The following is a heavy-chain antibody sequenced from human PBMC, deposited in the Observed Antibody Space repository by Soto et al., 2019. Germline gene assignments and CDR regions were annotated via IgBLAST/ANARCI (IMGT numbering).Heavy chain of an antibody. CDR2: VNPNSGGT. J-gene: IGHJ4*02. V-gene: IGHV1-2*04. Sequence: QVQLVQSGAEVKKPGASVKVSCKASGYTFTGYYIHWVRLAPGQGLEWMGWVNPNSGGTKYAQKFQGWVTMTRDTSISTAYMELSRLRSDDTAVYYCVTSRVSITVAGETEYYFDYWGQGTLVTVSS. CDR1: GYTFTGYY. CDR3: VTSRVSITVAGETEYYFDY. D-gene: IGHD6-19*01.